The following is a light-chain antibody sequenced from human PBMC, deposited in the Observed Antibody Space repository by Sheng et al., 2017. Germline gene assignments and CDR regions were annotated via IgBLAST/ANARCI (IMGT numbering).Light chain of an antibody. J-gene: IGKJ4*01. CDR3: QQYHDWPLT. Sequence: IVMTQSPATLSVSPGERATLSCRASQSVTNSLAWCQQKPGQAPRLLIYGASTRATGIPARFSGSGSGTEFTLTISSLQSEDFAVYYCQQYHDWPLTFGGGTKVEIK. CDR1: QSVTNS. V-gene: IGKV3-15*01. CDR2: GAS.